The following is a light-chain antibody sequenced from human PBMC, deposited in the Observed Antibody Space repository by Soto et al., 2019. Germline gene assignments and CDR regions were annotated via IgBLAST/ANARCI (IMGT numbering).Light chain of an antibody. V-gene: IGKV1-5*01. CDR2: DAS. Sequence: DIQMTQSPSTLSASVGDRVTITCRASQSVNTWLAWYQQKPGKAPKLLIWDASSLESGVPSRFSGSGSGTDFTFTISSLQPEDIATYYCQQYDNLPFTFGPGTKVDIK. J-gene: IGKJ3*01. CDR3: QQYDNLPFT. CDR1: QSVNTW.